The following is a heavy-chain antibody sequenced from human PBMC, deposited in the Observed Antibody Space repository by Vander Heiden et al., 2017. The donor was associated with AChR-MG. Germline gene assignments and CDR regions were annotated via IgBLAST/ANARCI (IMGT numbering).Heavy chain of an antibody. J-gene: IGHJ5*02. Sequence: VQLQQWGAGLLKPSETLSLTCAVYGGSFSGYYWSWIRQPPGRGLEWIGEINHSGSTNYNPSLKSRVTISVDTSKNQFSLKLSSVTAADTAVYYCARRGGGYCSSTSCRTPFDPWGQGTLVTVSS. D-gene: IGHD2-2*01. CDR1: GGSFSGYY. CDR2: INHSGST. CDR3: ARRGGGYCSSTSCRTPFDP. V-gene: IGHV4-34*01.